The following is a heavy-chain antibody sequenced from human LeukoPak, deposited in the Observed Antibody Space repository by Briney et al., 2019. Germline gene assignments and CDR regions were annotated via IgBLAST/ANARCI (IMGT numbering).Heavy chain of an antibody. J-gene: IGHJ3*02. Sequence: ASVKVSCKASGYTFTSYGISWVRQAPGQGLEWMGWISAYNGNTNYAQKLQGRVTMTTDTSTSTAYMELRSLRSDDTAVYYCARYYDFWSDNKDRNAFDIWGKGTMVTVSS. D-gene: IGHD3-3*01. CDR1: GYTFTSYG. CDR2: ISAYNGNT. V-gene: IGHV1-18*01. CDR3: ARYYDFWSDNKDRNAFDI.